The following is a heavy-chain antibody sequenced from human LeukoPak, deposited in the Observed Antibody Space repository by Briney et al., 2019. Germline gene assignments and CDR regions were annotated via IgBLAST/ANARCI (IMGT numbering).Heavy chain of an antibody. Sequence: ASVKVSCKASGYSFTSYYMHWVRQAPGQGLEWMGIINPSGGSTSYAQKFQGRVTMTRDTSTSTDYMELSSLTSEDTAVYYCARVDTGLGPDYWGQGTLVTVSS. V-gene: IGHV1-46*01. CDR1: GYSFTSYY. D-gene: IGHD5-18*01. J-gene: IGHJ4*02. CDR3: ARVDTGLGPDY. CDR2: INPSGGST.